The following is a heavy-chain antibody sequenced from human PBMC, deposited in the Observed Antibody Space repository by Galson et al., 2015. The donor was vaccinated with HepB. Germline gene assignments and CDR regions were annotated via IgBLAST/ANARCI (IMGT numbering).Heavy chain of an antibody. V-gene: IGHV1-46*03. Sequence: SVKVSCKASGYTFTRHYMHWVRQAPGQGLEWMGLINPSSGSTIYTKKFQGRLTMTKDTSTSAVYMELSSLRSEDTAVYYCAKGGGDAEPAAIWNVQDAFDVWGQGTLVTVSS. CDR1: GYTFTRHY. J-gene: IGHJ3*01. CDR2: INPSSGST. CDR3: AKGGGDAEPAAIWNVQDAFDV. D-gene: IGHD2-2*01.